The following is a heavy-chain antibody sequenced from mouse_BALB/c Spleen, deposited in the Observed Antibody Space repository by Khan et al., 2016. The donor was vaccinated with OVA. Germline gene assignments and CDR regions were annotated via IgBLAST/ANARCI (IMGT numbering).Heavy chain of an antibody. J-gene: IGHJ3*01. Sequence: QVHLKESGPGLVAPSQSLSITCTVSGFSLSDYGVNWIRQPPGKGLEWLGMIWGDGSTDYNSALKSRLSINKDDSKSQVFLKMNSLQTDDTAGYYCARELRLGGFAYWGQGTLVTVSA. CDR1: GFSLSDYG. V-gene: IGHV2-6-7*01. D-gene: IGHD1-2*01. CDR2: IWGDGST. CDR3: ARELRLGGFAY.